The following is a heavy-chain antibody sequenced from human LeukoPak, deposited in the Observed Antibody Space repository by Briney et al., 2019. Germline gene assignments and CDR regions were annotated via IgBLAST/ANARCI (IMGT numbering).Heavy chain of an antibody. CDR3: ARDGTLAYYYDSSGYSPIDY. CDR2: ISSSSSYI. V-gene: IGHV3-21*01. Sequence: GGSLRLSCAASGFTFSSYNMNWVRQAPGKGLEWVSSISSSSSYIYYADSVKGRFTISRDNAKNSLYLQMNSLRAEDTAVYYCARDGTLAYYYDSSGYSPIDYWGQGTLVTVSS. D-gene: IGHD3-22*01. CDR1: GFTFSSYN. J-gene: IGHJ4*02.